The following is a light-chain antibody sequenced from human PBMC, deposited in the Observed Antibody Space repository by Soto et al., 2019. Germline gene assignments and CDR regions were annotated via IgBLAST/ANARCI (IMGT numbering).Light chain of an antibody. J-gene: IGKJ2*01. Sequence: DIPMTQSPSSVSSSVGDRVTITCRASQGINIWLAWYQQRPGKAPNLLIYAASSLQSGVPSRFSSSGSGTDFTLTISSLQPEDFATCYCQPANGFPYPFCQGTKLQIK. CDR1: QGINIW. V-gene: IGKV1-12*01. CDR3: QPANGFPYP. CDR2: AAS.